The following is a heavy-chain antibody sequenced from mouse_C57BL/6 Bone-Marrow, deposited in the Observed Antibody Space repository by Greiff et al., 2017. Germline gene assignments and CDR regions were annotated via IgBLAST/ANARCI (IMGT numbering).Heavy chain of an antibody. CDR3: ARGWLLPFDY. CDR1: GYTFTSSW. V-gene: IGHV1-69*01. J-gene: IGHJ2*01. Sequence: VQLQQPGAELVMPGASVKLSCKASGYTFTSSWMPWVKQRPGQGLEWIGEIDPSDSYPTYNQKFQGQSTLTVDNSSSTASMQLSSLTSEDSAVYYCARGWLLPFDYWGQGTTLTVSA. CDR2: IDPSDSYP. D-gene: IGHD2-3*01.